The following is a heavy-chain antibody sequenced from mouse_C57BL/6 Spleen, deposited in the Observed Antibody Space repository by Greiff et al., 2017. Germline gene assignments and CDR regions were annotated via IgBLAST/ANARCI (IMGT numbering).Heavy chain of an antibody. Sequence: VQLQESGPELVKPGASVKISCKASGYAFSSSWMNWVKQRPGTGLEWIGRIYPGDGDTNYNGKFKGKATLTADKSSSTAYMQLSSLTSEDSAVYFCARSSGSSYVDAMDYWGQGTSVTVSS. CDR3: ARSSGSSYVDAMDY. CDR2: IYPGDGDT. D-gene: IGHD1-1*01. CDR1: GYAFSSSW. V-gene: IGHV1-82*01. J-gene: IGHJ4*01.